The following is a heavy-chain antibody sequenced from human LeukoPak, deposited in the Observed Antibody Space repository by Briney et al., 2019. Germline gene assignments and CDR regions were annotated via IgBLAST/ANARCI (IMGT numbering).Heavy chain of an antibody. CDR3: SSPVGASVSVDY. CDR2: INGAGSST. J-gene: IGHJ4*02. Sequence: PGGSLRLSCAASGFTFSSYSMNWVRQAPGKGLVWVSRINGAGSSTYYADSVKGRFTISRDNAKNTVYLQMNSLRADDTAVYFCSSPVGASVSVDYWGQGTLVTVSS. CDR1: GFTFSSYS. V-gene: IGHV3-74*01. D-gene: IGHD1-26*01.